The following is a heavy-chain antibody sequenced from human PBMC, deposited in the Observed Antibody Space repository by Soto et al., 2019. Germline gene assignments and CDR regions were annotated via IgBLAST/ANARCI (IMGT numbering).Heavy chain of an antibody. J-gene: IGHJ6*02. V-gene: IGHV4-59*01. CDR2: MYNTGST. CDR1: GGSISSYY. Sequence: SETLSLTCTVSGGSISSYYWSWIRQPPGKGLEWIGYMYNTGSTVYNPSFKSRVTISVDTSKNQFSLKLNSVTAADTAVYYCAKDLWGYCGTDCYPLDVWGQGTTVTVSS. CDR3: AKDLWGYCGTDCYPLDV. D-gene: IGHD2-21*02.